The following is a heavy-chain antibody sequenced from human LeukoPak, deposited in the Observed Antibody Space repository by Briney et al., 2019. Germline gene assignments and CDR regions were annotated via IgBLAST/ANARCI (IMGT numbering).Heavy chain of an antibody. CDR1: GGSISSSSYY. J-gene: IGHJ4*02. Sequence: SETLSLTCTVSGGSISSSSYYWGWIRQPPGKGLEWIGSIYYSGSTYYNPSLKSRVTISVDTSKNQFSLKLSSVTAADTAVYYCARDLEDDYGDQKSLGYFDYWGQGTLVTVSS. CDR2: IYYSGST. D-gene: IGHD4-17*01. CDR3: ARDLEDDYGDQKSLGYFDY. V-gene: IGHV4-39*07.